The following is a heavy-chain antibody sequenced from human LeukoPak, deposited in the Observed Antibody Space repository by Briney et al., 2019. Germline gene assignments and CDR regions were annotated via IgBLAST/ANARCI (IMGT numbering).Heavy chain of an antibody. CDR2: IIPIFGTA. CDR3: ARGEGPAATLRYFDY. CDR1: GGTFSSYA. V-gene: IGHV1-69*05. J-gene: IGHJ4*02. Sequence: SVKVSCKASGGTFSSYAISWVRQAPGQGLEWMGGIIPIFGTANYAQKFQGRVTITTDESTSTAYMELSSLRSEDTPVYYCARGEGPAATLRYFDYWGQGTLVTVSS. D-gene: IGHD2-15*01.